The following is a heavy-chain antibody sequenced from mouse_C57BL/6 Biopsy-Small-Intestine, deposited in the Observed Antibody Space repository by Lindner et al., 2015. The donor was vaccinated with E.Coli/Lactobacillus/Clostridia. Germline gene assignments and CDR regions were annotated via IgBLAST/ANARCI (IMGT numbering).Heavy chain of an antibody. V-gene: IGHV9-3*01. CDR2: INTNTGTP. CDR1: GYTFNDYA. D-gene: IGHD1-1*02. Sequence: VKVSCKASGYTFNDYAISWVRQAPGRGLEWVGWINTNTGTPTYAQDFTGRVVFSLDTSVSTAYLQIGSLKAEDTAVYYCARGYCNSAICYGPGFWGQGTLVTVSS. J-gene: IGHJ4*01. CDR3: ARGYCNSAICYGPGF.